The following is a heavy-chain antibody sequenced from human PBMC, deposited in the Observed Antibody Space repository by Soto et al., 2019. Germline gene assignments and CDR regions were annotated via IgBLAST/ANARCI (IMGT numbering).Heavy chain of an antibody. CDR1: GFTFSSYG. D-gene: IGHD3-10*01. Sequence: QVQLVESGGGVVQPGRSLRLSCAASGFTFSSYGMHWVRRAPGKGLEWVAVISYDGSNKYYADSVKGRFTISRDNSKNTLYLQMNSLRAEDTAVYYCAKLMASRYYFDYWGQGTLVTVSS. J-gene: IGHJ4*02. CDR3: AKLMASRYYFDY. V-gene: IGHV3-30*18. CDR2: ISYDGSNK.